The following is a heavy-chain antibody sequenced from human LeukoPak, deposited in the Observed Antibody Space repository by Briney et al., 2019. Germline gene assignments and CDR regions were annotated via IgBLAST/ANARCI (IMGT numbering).Heavy chain of an antibody. J-gene: IGHJ4*02. CDR3: ARAVIAVAGPTPDY. CDR1: GFTFSSYA. CDR2: ISGSGGST. Sequence: GGSLRLSCAASGFTFSSYAMSWVRQAPGKGLEWVSAISGSGGSTYYADSVKGRFIISRDNSKNTLYLQMNSLRAEDTAVYYCARAVIAVAGPTPDYWGQGTLVTVSS. D-gene: IGHD6-19*01. V-gene: IGHV3-23*01.